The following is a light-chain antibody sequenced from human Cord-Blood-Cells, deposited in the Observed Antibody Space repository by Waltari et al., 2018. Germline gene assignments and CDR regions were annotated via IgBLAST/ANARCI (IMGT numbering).Light chain of an antibody. CDR2: AAS. V-gene: IGKV1-8*01. Sequence: AIRMTQSPSSFSASTGDRVTITCRASQGISSYLAWYQQKPGKDPKLLIYAASTLQSGVPSRFSGSGSGTDFTLTISCLQSEDFATYYCQQYYSYPPWTFGQGTKVEIK. CDR3: QQYYSYPPWT. J-gene: IGKJ1*01. CDR1: QGISSY.